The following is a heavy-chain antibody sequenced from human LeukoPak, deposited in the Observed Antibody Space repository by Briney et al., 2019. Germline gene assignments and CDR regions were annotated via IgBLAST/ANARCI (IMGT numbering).Heavy chain of an antibody. CDR3: ARVSYYDSSGYLHDAFDI. Sequence: ASVKVSCKASGGTFSSYAISWVRQAPGQGLEWMGWINPNSGGTNYAQKFQGRVTMTRDTSISTAYMELSRLRSDDTAVYYCARVSYYDSSGYLHDAFDIWGQGTMVTVSS. J-gene: IGHJ3*02. V-gene: IGHV1-2*02. CDR2: INPNSGGT. CDR1: GGTFSSYA. D-gene: IGHD3-22*01.